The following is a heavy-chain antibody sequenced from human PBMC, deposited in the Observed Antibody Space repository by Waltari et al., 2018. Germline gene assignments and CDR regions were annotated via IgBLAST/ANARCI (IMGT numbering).Heavy chain of an antibody. V-gene: IGHV4-59*01. CDR3: ARGVDPDY. CDR1: GASIRTYY. D-gene: IGHD5-12*01. J-gene: IGHJ4*02. CDR2: IYFSGST. Sequence: QVQLQESGPGLVKPSETLSPTCTVSGASIRTYYWSWIRQPPGKGLEWIGYIYFSGSTKYNPSLKSRATISLDTSKNQFSLKVRSLSAADTAIYYCARGVDPDYWGQGTLVTVSS.